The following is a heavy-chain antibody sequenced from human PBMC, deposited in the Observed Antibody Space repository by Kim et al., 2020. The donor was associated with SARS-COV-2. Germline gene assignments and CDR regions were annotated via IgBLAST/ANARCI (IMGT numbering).Heavy chain of an antibody. Sequence: GGSLRLSCAASGFTFSSYSMNWVRQAPGKGLECVSSISSSSSYIYYADSVKGRFTISRDNAKNSLYLQMNSLRAEDTAVYYCARDRRGYDILTGYRNDYWGQGTLVTVSS. CDR3: ARDRRGYDILTGYRNDY. CDR1: GFTFSSYS. V-gene: IGHV3-21*01. D-gene: IGHD3-9*01. J-gene: IGHJ4*02. CDR2: ISSSSSYI.